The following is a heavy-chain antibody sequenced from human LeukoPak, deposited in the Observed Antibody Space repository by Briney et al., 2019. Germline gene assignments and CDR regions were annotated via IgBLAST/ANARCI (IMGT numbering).Heavy chain of an antibody. CDR1: GFTFSNYG. D-gene: IGHD3-22*01. V-gene: IGHV3-30*02. CDR3: AKYYYESSGASPFDY. CDR2: MRYDGTNK. Sequence: PGGSLRLSCAASGFTFSNYGMHWVRQAPGKGLEWVAFMRYDGTNKYYADSARGRFTISRDNSKNTLYLQMNSLRVEDTAVYYCAKYYYESSGASPFDYWGQGTLVTVSS. J-gene: IGHJ4*02.